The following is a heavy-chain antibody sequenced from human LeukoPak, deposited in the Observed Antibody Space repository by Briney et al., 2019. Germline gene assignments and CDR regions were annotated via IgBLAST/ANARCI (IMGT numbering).Heavy chain of an antibody. V-gene: IGHV1-69*05. CDR3: ARGDPNSMVRGAIWPQIYGMDV. D-gene: IGHD3-10*01. Sequence: ASVKVSCKASGGTFSSYGICWVRQAPGQGLEWMGGIIFIFGTAHYAQKFQGRVTITTDESTSTAYMELRSLRSDDTAVYYCARGDPNSMVRGAIWPQIYGMDVWGQGTTVTVSS. CDR2: IIFIFGTA. J-gene: IGHJ6*02. CDR1: GGTFSSYG.